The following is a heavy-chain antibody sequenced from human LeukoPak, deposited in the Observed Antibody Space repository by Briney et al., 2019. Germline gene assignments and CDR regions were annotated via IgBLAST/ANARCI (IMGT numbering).Heavy chain of an antibody. Sequence: GGSLRLSCAASGFTFSSYAMSWVRQAPGKGLEWVSAISGSGGSTYYADSVKGRFTISRDNSKNTLYLQMNSLRAEDTAVYYCARDSSSRSSQHWGQGTLVTVSS. V-gene: IGHV3-23*01. CDR3: ARDSSSRSSQH. CDR1: GFTFSSYA. D-gene: IGHD6-13*01. CDR2: ISGSGGST. J-gene: IGHJ1*01.